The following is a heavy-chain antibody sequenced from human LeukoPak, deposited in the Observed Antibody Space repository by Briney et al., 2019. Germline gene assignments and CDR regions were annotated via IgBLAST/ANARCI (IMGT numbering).Heavy chain of an antibody. CDR3: AKGGHVVPAAIFDY. Sequence: GGSLRLSCAASGFTFSSYAMSWVRQAPGKGLEWVSAISGSGGSTYYADSVKGRFTISRDNSKNTLYLQINSLRAEDTAVYYCAKGGHVVPAAIFDYWGQGTLVTVSS. CDR2: ISGSGGST. V-gene: IGHV3-23*01. J-gene: IGHJ4*02. D-gene: IGHD2-2*02. CDR1: GFTFSSYA.